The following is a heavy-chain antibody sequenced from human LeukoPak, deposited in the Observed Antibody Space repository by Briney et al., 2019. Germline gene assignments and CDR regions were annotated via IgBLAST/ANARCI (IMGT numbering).Heavy chain of an antibody. CDR2: ISYDGSNK. CDR3: ASEDTMVRGVMNY. Sequence: GGSLRLSCAASGFTFSSYGMHWVRQAPGKGLEWVAVISYDGSNKYYADSVKGRFTISRDNSKNTLYLQMNSLRAEDTAVYYCASEDTMVRGVMNYWGQGTLVTVSS. V-gene: IGHV3-30*03. CDR1: GFTFSSYG. J-gene: IGHJ4*02. D-gene: IGHD3-10*01.